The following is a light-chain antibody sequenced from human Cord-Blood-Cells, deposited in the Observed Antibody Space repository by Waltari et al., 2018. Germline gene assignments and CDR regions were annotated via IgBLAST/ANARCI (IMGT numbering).Light chain of an antibody. V-gene: IGKV3-11*01. CDR3: QQRSNWYS. Sequence: EIVLTQSPATLSLSPGERATLSCRASKSVSSYLAWYQQKPGQAPRLLIYDASNRATGIPARFSGMGSGTDFTLTISSLEPEDFAVYYCQQRSNWYSFGQGTKLEIK. CDR2: DAS. CDR1: KSVSSY. J-gene: IGKJ2*03.